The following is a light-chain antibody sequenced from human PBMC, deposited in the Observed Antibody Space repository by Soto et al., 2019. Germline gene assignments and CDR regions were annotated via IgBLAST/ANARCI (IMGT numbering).Light chain of an antibody. V-gene: IGKV1-5*03. CDR2: KAS. CDR1: QSIRSW. CDR3: QQYHTYPLT. Sequence: DIQMTQSPSTLSASVGDRVTITCRASQSIRSWLAWYQQKPGKGPNLLIYKASTLEGGVPSRFSGSGSGTEFTLAIASLQPDDFATYYCQQYHTYPLTFGGGTKVEIK. J-gene: IGKJ4*01.